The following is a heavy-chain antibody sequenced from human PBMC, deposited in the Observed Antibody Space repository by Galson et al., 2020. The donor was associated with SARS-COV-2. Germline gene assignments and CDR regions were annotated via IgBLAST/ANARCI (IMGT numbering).Heavy chain of an antibody. Sequence: GESLKISCAASGFTFSESYIHWIRQTPGERLEWLSYIGGSGSPTIYADSVKGRFTISRDNSKNSVYLQMNSLRVDDTAVYYCARVPNYSSSKDWGQGTLVTGSS. J-gene: IGHJ4*02. V-gene: IGHV3-11*06. CDR1: GFTFSESY. D-gene: IGHD2-2*01. CDR3: ARVPNYSSSKD. CDR2: IGGSGSPT.